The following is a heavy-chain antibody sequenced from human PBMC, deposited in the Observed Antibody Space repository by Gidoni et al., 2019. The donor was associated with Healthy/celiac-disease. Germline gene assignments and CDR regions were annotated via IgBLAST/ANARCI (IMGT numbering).Heavy chain of an antibody. CDR1: GFTFSSYE. J-gene: IGHJ3*02. D-gene: IGHD6-19*01. Sequence: EVQLVESGGGLVQPGGSLRLSCAASGFTFSSYEMNWVRQAPGKGLEWVSYISSSGSTIYYADSVKGRFTISRDNAKNSLYLQMNSLRAEDTAVYYCAREHSSGWFSAVGFDAFDIWGQGTMVTVSS. CDR2: ISSSGSTI. V-gene: IGHV3-48*03. CDR3: AREHSSGWFSAVGFDAFDI.